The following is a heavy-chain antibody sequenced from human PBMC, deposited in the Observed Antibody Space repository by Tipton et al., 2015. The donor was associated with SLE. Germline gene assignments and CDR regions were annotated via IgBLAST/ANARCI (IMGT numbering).Heavy chain of an antibody. D-gene: IGHD1-26*01. Sequence: QSGAEVKKPGASVKVSCKTSGYTFTSYGISWVRQAPGQGLEWMGWISAYSGNTNYAQKLQGRVTMASDTSTFTAYMELRSLRSDDTAVYYCARGGPLMGATGNWFDPWGQGTLVTVSS. V-gene: IGHV1-18*01. CDR1: GYTFTSYG. CDR3: ARGGPLMGATGNWFDP. CDR2: ISAYSGNT. J-gene: IGHJ5*02.